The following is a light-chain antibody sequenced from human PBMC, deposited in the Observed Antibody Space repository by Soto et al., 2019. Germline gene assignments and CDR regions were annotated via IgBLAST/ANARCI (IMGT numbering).Light chain of an antibody. V-gene: IGKV1-5*03. CDR2: KAS. CDR3: RHQNSNLET. Sequence: DIQITQSPSTLSASVGDRVTITCRASQSASTFLAWYQQKPGKAPKLLIYKASTLKRGVPSRFRGSGSGTAFSLTISSLQPDDFATYYCRHQNSNLETFGEGTKVDI. CDR1: QSASTF. J-gene: IGKJ1*01.